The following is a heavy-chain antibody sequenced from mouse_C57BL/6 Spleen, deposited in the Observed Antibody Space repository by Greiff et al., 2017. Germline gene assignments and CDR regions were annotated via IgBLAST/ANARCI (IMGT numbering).Heavy chain of an antibody. D-gene: IGHD3-2*02. CDR2: IYPGDGDT. CDR1: GYAFSSSW. J-gene: IGHJ3*01. Sequence: QVQLQQSGPELVKPGASVKISCKASGYAFSSSWMNWVKQRPGTGLEWIGRIYPGDGDTNYNGKFKGKATLTADKSSSTAYMQLSSLTSEDSAVYFCAREAGSWFAYWGQGNLDTVSA. CDR3: AREAGSWFAY. V-gene: IGHV1-82*01.